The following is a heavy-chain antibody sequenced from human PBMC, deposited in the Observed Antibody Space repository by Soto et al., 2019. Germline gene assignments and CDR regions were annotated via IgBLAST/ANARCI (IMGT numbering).Heavy chain of an antibody. V-gene: IGHV3-23*01. D-gene: IGHD2-8*01. Sequence: LRLSCAPSGFTFARPYSHGMSRARQSPGKGPEWVSAISSNGATTHYPESAKGRLTISKDASRDTVQVHMDCLRAEGTGRYYYVLWVSAHFDYWGHGTPVTVSS. CDR2: ISSNGATT. CDR1: GFTFARPYSHG. J-gene: IGHJ4*01. CDR3: VLWVSAHFDY.